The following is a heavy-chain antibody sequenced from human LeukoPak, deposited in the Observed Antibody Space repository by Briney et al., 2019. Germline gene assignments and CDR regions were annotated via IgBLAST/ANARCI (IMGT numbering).Heavy chain of an antibody. J-gene: IGHJ5*02. CDR2: ISGSGGST. CDR1: GFTFSSYA. D-gene: IGHD6-19*01. Sequence: GGSLRLSCAASGFTFSSYAMSWVRQAPGKGLEWVSAISGSGGSTYYADSVKGRFTISRDNSKNTLYLQMNSLRADDTAVYYCAKDRQQWLVRCWFDPWGQGTLVTVSS. CDR3: AKDRQQWLVRCWFDP. V-gene: IGHV3-23*01.